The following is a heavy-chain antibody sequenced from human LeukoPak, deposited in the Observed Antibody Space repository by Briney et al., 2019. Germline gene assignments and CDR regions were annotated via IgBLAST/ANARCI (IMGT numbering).Heavy chain of an antibody. CDR1: GGSFSGYY. Sequence: SETLSLTCAVYGGSFSGYYWSWIRQPPGKGLEWIGEINHSGSTNYNPSLKNRVTISVDTSKNQFSLKLSSVTAADTAVYYCARDPPGYCSGGSCYYYGMDVWGQGTTVIVSS. V-gene: IGHV4-34*01. CDR2: INHSGST. J-gene: IGHJ6*02. CDR3: ARDPPGYCSGGSCYYYGMDV. D-gene: IGHD2-15*01.